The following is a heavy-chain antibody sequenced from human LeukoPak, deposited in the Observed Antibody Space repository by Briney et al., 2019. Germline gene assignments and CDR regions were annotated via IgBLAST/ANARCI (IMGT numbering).Heavy chain of an antibody. D-gene: IGHD6-19*01. CDR1: GFTFSSYA. V-gene: IGHV3-21*01. J-gene: IGHJ6*03. CDR2: ISSRSTNI. CDR3: ARDAQWLVPEGYFYYMDV. Sequence: GGSLRLSCAASGFTFSSYAMSWVRQAPGGKGLERVSSISSRSTNIFYADSVKGRFTISRDNAKNSLYLQMNSLGAEDTAVYYCARDAQWLVPEGYFYYMDVWGKGTTVTVSS.